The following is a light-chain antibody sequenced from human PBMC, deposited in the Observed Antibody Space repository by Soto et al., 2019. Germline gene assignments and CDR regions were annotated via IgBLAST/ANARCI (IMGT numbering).Light chain of an antibody. V-gene: IGLV2-14*01. Sequence: QSALTQPASVSGSPGQSITISCAGTMRDVGAYNLVSWYQQHPGRAPQLIIFEDRYRPSGISFRFSGSKSGNTASLTICGLQAEDEGDYYCSSCTDQRSLIFGGGTQLTVL. CDR1: MRDVGAYNL. J-gene: IGLJ2*01. CDR2: EDR. CDR3: SSCTDQRSLI.